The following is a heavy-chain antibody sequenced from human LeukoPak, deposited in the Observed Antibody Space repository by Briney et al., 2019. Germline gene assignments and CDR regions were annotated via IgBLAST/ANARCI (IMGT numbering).Heavy chain of an antibody. CDR2: IYYSGST. J-gene: IGHJ2*01. D-gene: IGHD2-15*01. Sequence: SETLSLTCTVSGGSVSSGSYYWSWIRQPPGKGLEWIGYIYYSGSTNYNPSLKSRVTISVDTSKNQFSLKLSSVTAADTAVYYCASGPRYCSGGSCYQSGIWYFDLWGRGTLVTVPS. CDR3: ASGPRYCSGGSCYQSGIWYFDL. CDR1: GGSVSSGSYY. V-gene: IGHV4-61*01.